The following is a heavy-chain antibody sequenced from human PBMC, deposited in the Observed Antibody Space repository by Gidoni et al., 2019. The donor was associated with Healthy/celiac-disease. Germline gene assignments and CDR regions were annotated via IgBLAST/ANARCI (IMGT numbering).Heavy chain of an antibody. CDR1: GFTFSSYG. J-gene: IGHJ4*02. CDR3: ARTQCTSYSSGWDCARY. V-gene: IGHV3-7*01. CDR2: IKQDGSEK. D-gene: IGHD6-19*01. Sequence: EVQLVESGGGLVQPGGSLRLSCAAAGFTFSSYGMSWVRQAPGKGLEWVANIKQDGSEKYYVDSVKGRFTISRDNAKNSLYLQMNSLRAEDTAVYYCARTQCTSYSSGWDCARYWGQGTLVTVSS.